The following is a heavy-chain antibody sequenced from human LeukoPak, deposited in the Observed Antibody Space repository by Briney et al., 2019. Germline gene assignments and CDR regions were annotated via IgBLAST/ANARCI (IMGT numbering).Heavy chain of an antibody. V-gene: IGHV3-53*01. D-gene: IGHD4-17*01. Sequence: GGSLRLSCAASGFTVSSNYMSWVRQAPGKGLEWVSVIYSGGSTYYADSVKVRFTISRDNSKNTLYLQMNSLRAEDTAVYYCARTGGYYGYYFDYWGQGTLVTVSS. J-gene: IGHJ4*02. CDR3: ARTGGYYGYYFDY. CDR1: GFTVSSNY. CDR2: IYSGGST.